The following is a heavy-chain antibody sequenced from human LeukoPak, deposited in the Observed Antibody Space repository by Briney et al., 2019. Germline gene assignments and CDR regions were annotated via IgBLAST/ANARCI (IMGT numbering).Heavy chain of an antibody. V-gene: IGHV3-33*01. Sequence: GGSLRLSCAASGFTFSSYGMHWVRQAPGKGLEWVAVIWYDGSNKYYADSVKGRFTISRDNSKNTLYLQMYSLRAEDTAVYYCARSDNWKDLDYWGQGTLVTVSS. CDR1: GFTFSSYG. CDR3: ARSDNWKDLDY. CDR2: IWYDGSNK. D-gene: IGHD1-1*01. J-gene: IGHJ4*02.